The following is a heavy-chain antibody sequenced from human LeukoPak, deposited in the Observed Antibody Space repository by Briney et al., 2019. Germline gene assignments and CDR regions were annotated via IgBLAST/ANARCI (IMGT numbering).Heavy chain of an antibody. V-gene: IGHV1-69*06. D-gene: IGHD6-13*01. CDR1: GGTFSSYA. Sequence: ASVKVSCKASGGTFSSYAISWVRQAPGQGLEWMGGIIPIFGTANYAQKFQGRVTITADKSTSTAYMELSSLRSDDTAVYYCARDEGSSWYETSDYRGQGTLVSVCS. CDR3: ARDEGSSWYETSDY. J-gene: IGHJ4*02. CDR2: IIPIFGTA.